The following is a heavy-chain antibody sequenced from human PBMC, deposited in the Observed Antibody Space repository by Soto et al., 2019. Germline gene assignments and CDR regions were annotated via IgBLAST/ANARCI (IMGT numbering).Heavy chain of an antibody. Sequence: QVQLVESGGGVVQPGRSLRLSCAASGFTFSSYAMHWVRQAPGKGLEWVAVISYDGSNKYYADSVKGRFTISRDNSKNTLYLQMNSLRAEDTAVYYCARSFYYDILTGRRSPTDYWGLGTLVTVSS. J-gene: IGHJ4*02. CDR3: ARSFYYDILTGRRSPTDY. CDR2: ISYDGSNK. D-gene: IGHD3-9*01. CDR1: GFTFSSYA. V-gene: IGHV3-30-3*01.